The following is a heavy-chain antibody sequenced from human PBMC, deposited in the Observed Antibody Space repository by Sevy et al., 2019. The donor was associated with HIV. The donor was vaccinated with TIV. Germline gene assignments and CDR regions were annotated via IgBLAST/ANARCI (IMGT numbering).Heavy chain of an antibody. J-gene: IGHJ4*02. CDR1: GFTFSLYT. CDR3: AREDLNVVSDSH. V-gene: IGHV3-21*01. Sequence: GGSLRLSCAASGFTFSLYTMNWLRQAPGKGLEWVSSISPTTNYIYYADSLKGRFTISRDNAKNSLHLQVNSLRAEDTAVYYCAREDLNVVSDSHWGQGTLVTVSS. CDR2: ISPTTNYI. D-gene: IGHD2-8*01.